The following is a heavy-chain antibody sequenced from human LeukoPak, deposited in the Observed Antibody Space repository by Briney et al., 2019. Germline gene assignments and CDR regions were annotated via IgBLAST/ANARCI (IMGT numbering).Heavy chain of an antibody. V-gene: IGHV3-11*01. CDR1: GFTFNDYY. CDR3: ATDGAGFDT. J-gene: IGHJ5*02. Sequence: GGSLRLSCAASGFTFNDYYMSWIRQAPGKGMEWLSYINIGGTNTHYADSVKGRFTISRDNAKKSLYLEMNNLRAEDTAVYYCATDGAGFDTWGQGVLVTVSS. CDR2: INIGGTNT.